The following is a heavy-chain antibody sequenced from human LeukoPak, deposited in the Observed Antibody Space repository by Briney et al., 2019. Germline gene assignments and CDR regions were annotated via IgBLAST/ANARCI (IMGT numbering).Heavy chain of an antibody. CDR2: IYYSGST. CDR3: ASGDDYSNYYFNY. D-gene: IGHD4-11*01. Sequence: SETLSLTCTVSGGSISNSYWTWFRKPPGKGLKWIGYIYYSGSTNYNPSLKGRVTISVNTSKNQFSLRLSSVTAADTAVYYCASGDDYSNYYFNYWGQGTLVTVSS. J-gene: IGHJ4*02. V-gene: IGHV4-59*13. CDR1: GGSISNSY.